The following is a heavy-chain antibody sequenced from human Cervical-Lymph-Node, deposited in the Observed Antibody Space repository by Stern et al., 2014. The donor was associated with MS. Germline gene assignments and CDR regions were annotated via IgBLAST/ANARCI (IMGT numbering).Heavy chain of an antibody. V-gene: IGHV1-69*01. Sequence: QVQLVQSGAEVKKPGSSVKVSCKASGGTFRSYAISWVRQAPGQGLEWMGGTIPIFGTANYAQKFQGRVTITADESTSTAYMELSSLRSEDTAVYYCARAAMITFGGVSTSEDYWGQGTLVTVSS. CDR3: ARAAMITFGGVSTSEDY. J-gene: IGHJ4*02. CDR2: TIPIFGTA. D-gene: IGHD3-16*01. CDR1: GGTFRSYA.